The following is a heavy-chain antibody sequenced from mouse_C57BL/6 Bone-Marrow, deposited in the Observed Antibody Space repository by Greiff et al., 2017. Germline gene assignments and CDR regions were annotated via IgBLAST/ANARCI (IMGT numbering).Heavy chain of an antibody. Sequence: EVKLVESGPGLAKPSQSLSLTCSVTGYSFTSYYWNWIRKFPGNKLEYMGYISYSGSTYYNPSLKSLISITRDTSKNQYYLQLNSVTTEDTATYYCARYGYDNYAMDYWGQGTSVTVSS. V-gene: IGHV3-8*01. CDR1: GYSFTSYY. D-gene: IGHD2-2*01. CDR2: ISYSGST. CDR3: ARYGYDNYAMDY. J-gene: IGHJ4*01.